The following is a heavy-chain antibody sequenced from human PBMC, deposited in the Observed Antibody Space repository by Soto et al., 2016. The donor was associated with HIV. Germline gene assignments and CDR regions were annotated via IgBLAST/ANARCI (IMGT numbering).Heavy chain of an antibody. CDR3: ASSYYYDSSGYAWYFDL. Sequence: QVQLVQSGAEVKKPGSSVKASCKASGGTFATYAITWVRQAPGQGLEWMGGFIPIFGTVNYAQKFQGRVTMTADESTSTAYMELSSLRSEDTAVYYCASSYYYDSSGYAWYFDLWGRGTLVTVSS. CDR1: GGTFATYA. J-gene: IGHJ2*01. CDR2: FIPIFGTV. D-gene: IGHD3-22*01. V-gene: IGHV1-69*13.